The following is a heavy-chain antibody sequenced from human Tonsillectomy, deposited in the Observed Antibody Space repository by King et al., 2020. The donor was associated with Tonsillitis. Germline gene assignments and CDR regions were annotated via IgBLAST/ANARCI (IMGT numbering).Heavy chain of an antibody. V-gene: IGHV3-7*01. Sequence: EVQLVEFGGGLVQSGGSLRVSCAASGFTFRNYWMSWVRQAPGKGLEWVGNIREDGSDKNYVASVKGRFTISRDNAKNSLYLQMNSLRAEDTAVYYCARDRSSCHGCGFDIWGQGTMVTVSS. J-gene: IGHJ3*02. CDR1: GFTFRNYW. CDR3: ARDRSSCHGCGFDI. D-gene: IGHD4-17*01. CDR2: IREDGSDK.